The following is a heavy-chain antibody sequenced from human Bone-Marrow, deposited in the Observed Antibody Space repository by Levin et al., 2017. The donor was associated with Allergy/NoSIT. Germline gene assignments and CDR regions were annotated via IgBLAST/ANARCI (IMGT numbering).Heavy chain of an antibody. D-gene: IGHD5-24*01. CDR2: SWYDGSHK. Sequence: GGSLRLSCVTSGFNFSDYGIHWVRQPPGKGLEWVGVSWYDGSHKFYADSVKGRLTISRDPSKNTLYLQMTSLRDEDTAIYYCARGRSGGHYYYGLDVWGQGTTVTVSS. CDR1: GFNFSDYG. CDR3: ARGRSGGHYYYGLDV. V-gene: IGHV3-33*01. J-gene: IGHJ6*02.